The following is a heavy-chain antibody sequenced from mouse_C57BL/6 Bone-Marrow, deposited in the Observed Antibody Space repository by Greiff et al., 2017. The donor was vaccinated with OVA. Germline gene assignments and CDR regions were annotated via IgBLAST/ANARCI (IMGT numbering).Heavy chain of an antibody. Sequence: EVKLMESGGGLVQPGGSLKLSCAASGFTFSDYYMYWVRQTPEKRLEWVAYISNGGGSTYYPDTVKGRFTISRDNAKNTLYLQMSRLKSEDTAMYICARHGSSSYFDYWGQGTTLTVSS. V-gene: IGHV5-12*01. D-gene: IGHD1-1*01. J-gene: IGHJ2*01. CDR1: GFTFSDYY. CDR3: ARHGSSSYFDY. CDR2: ISNGGGST.